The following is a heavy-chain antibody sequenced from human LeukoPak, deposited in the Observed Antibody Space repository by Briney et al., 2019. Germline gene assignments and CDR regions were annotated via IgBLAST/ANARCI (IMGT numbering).Heavy chain of an antibody. CDR1: GYTFTSYD. D-gene: IGHD1-1*01. CDR3: ARFGVTTRENY. Sequence: ASVKVSCKASGYTFTSYDINWVRQATGQGLEWMGWMDPNSGNTAYAQKFQGRVSMTRNTSISTAYMELSSLGSEDTAVYYCARFGVTTRENYWGQGTLVTVSS. CDR2: MDPNSGNT. V-gene: IGHV1-8*01. J-gene: IGHJ4*02.